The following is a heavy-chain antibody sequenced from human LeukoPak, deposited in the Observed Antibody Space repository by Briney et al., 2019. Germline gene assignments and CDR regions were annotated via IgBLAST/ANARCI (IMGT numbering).Heavy chain of an antibody. CDR1: GGTFSSYA. CDR3: ARGGGYVNDYYMDV. Sequence: GASVKVSCKASGGTFSSYAISWVRQAPGQGLEWMGGTIPIFGTANYAQKFQGRVTITTDESTSTAYMELSSLRSEDTAVYYCARGGGYVNDYYMDVWGKGTTVTVSS. CDR2: TIPIFGTA. V-gene: IGHV1-69*05. D-gene: IGHD5-12*01. J-gene: IGHJ6*03.